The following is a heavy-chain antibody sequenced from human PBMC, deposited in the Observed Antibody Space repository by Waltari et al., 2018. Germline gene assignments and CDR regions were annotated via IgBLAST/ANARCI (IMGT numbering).Heavy chain of an antibody. CDR1: GYTFTSYD. V-gene: IGHV1-8*03. CDR2: MNPNSGNT. D-gene: IGHD2-2*02. J-gene: IGHJ5*02. CDR3: ARVRRIVVVPAAIYWFDP. Sequence: QVQLVQSGAEVKKPGASVKVSCKASGYTFTSYDINWVRQATGQGLEWMGWMNPNSGNTGYAQKFQGRVTITRNTSISTAYMELSSLRSEDTAVYYCARVRRIVVVPAAIYWFDPWGQGTLVTVSS.